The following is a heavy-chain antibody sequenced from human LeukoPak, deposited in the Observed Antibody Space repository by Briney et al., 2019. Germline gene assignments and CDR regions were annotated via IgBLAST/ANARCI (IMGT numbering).Heavy chain of an antibody. CDR1: GGSISSRCYC. CDR2: FHASGST. Sequence: SESLSLTCTVSGGSISSRCYCWGWILQPAGKRLEWIRRFHASGSTLYNSSLKSCVTLTGATAKTNFSWMVYSVAAAATAAHYGASARSSSSIDYWGQGHLVTVSS. J-gene: IGHJ4*02. V-gene: IGHV4-61*02. CDR3: ASARSSSSIDY. D-gene: IGHD6-6*01.